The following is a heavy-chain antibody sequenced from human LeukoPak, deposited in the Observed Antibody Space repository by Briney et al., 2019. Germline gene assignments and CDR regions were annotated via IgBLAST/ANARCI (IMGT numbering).Heavy chain of an antibody. CDR2: TYDRGGT. CDR1: GGSFSNYY. V-gene: IGHV4-59*12. D-gene: IGHD6-19*01. CDR3: ARVARPGIGWSIFDS. J-gene: IGHJ4*02. Sequence: SETLSLTCTISGGSFSNYYWNWIRQPPGKGLQYIVYTYDRGGTSYNPSLESRVPVSMETSNNHISLKVTSVTAADTAVYYCARVARPGIGWSIFDSWGQGTQVTVST.